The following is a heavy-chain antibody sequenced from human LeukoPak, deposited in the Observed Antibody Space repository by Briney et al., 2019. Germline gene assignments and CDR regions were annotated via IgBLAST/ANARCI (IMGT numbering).Heavy chain of an antibody. V-gene: IGHV4-59*08. CDR2: IYYSGST. Sequence: SETLSLTCTVSGGSLSSYFWSWIRQPPGKGLEWIGFIYYSGSTNYNPSLKSRVTMSVDTSKNQFSLKLTSVTAADTAIYYCARGGYYGSGSDDAFDIWGQGTMVTVSS. CDR3: ARGGYYGSGSDDAFDI. J-gene: IGHJ3*02. D-gene: IGHD3-10*01. CDR1: GGSLSSYF.